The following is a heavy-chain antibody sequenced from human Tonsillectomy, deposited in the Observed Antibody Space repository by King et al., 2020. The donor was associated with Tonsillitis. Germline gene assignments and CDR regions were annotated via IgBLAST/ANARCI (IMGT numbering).Heavy chain of an antibody. J-gene: IGHJ4*02. V-gene: IGHV3-9*01. Sequence: VQLVESGGGLVQPGRSLRLSCAASGFTFDDYAMHWVRQAPGKGLEWVSGISWNSGSIGYADSVKGRFTISRDNAKNSLYLQMNRLRAEDTALYYCAKGGYGSGIIGYWGQGTLVTVSS. D-gene: IGHD3-10*01. CDR2: ISWNSGSI. CDR3: AKGGYGSGIIGY. CDR1: GFTFDDYA.